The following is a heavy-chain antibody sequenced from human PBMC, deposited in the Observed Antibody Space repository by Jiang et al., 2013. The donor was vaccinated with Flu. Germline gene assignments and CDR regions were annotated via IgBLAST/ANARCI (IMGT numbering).Heavy chain of an antibody. J-gene: IGHJ4*02. CDR2: IRSKANSYAT. CDR1: GFTFSGSA. CDR3: TSTRDPATATDY. Sequence: QLLESGGGLVQPGGSLKLSCAASGFTFSGSAMHWVRQASGKGLEWVGRIRSKANSYATAYAASVKGGFTISRDDSKNTAYLQMNSLKTEDTAVYYCTSTRDPATATDYWGQGTLVTVSS. D-gene: IGHD2-15*01. V-gene: IGHV3-73*01.